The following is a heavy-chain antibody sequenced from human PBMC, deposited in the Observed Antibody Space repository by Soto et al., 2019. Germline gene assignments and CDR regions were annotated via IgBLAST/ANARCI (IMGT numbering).Heavy chain of an antibody. CDR2: INPNSGDT. V-gene: IGHV1-2*02. Sequence: QVQLVQSGAEVKRSGASVKVSCKASGSRFTAHFMHWVRQAPGQGLEWMGWINPNSGDTNYSPKFQGRVTMTRDTSTVTVYMELRSLTSHDTAVYYCARGGSWYETWGQRTRVAVSS. D-gene: IGHD6-13*01. J-gene: IGHJ5*02. CDR3: ARGGSWYET. CDR1: GSRFTAHF.